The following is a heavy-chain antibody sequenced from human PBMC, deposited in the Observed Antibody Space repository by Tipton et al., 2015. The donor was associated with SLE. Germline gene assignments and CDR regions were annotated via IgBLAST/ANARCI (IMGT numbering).Heavy chain of an antibody. CDR3: AQAHLWGSYRYASDI. CDR2: INHGGST. J-gene: IGHJ3*02. V-gene: IGHV4-34*01. CDR1: GGSLGGYY. Sequence: LRLSCSIYGGSLGGYYWSWIRQPPGKGLEWIGEINHGGSTNYNPSLKSRVTISVDTSKNQFSLKLSSVTAADTAVYYCAQAHLWGSYRYASDIWGQGTMVTVSS. D-gene: IGHD3-16*02.